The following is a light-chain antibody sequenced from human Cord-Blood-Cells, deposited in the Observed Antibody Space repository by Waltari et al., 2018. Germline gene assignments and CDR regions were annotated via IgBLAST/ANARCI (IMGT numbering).Light chain of an antibody. J-gene: IGKJ1*01. CDR1: QSLSSW. CDR2: DAS. CDR3: QQYNSYWT. V-gene: IGKV1-5*01. Sequence: DIQMTQSPSTLSAYVGDRVTITCRASQSLSSWLAWYQQKPGKAPKLLIYDASSLESGVPSRCSGSGSGTVFTRTISIRQPDDVATYYCQQYNSYWTFGQGTKVEIK.